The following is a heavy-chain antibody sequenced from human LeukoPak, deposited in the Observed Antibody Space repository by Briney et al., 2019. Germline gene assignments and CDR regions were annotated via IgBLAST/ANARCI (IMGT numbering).Heavy chain of an antibody. V-gene: IGHV4-34*01. CDR3: ARGPGYCSSTSCYLYYYYGMDV. CDR1: GGSFSGYY. D-gene: IGHD2-2*01. Sequence: SETLSFTCAVYGGSFSGYYWSWIRQPPGKGLEWIGEINHSGSTNYNPSLKSRVTISVDTSKNQFSLKLSSVTAADTAVYYCARGPGYCSSTSCYLYYYYGMDVWGQGTTVTVSS. J-gene: IGHJ6*02. CDR2: INHSGST.